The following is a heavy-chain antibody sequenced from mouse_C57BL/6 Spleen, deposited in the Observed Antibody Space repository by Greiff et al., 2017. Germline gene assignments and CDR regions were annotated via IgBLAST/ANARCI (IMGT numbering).Heavy chain of an antibody. V-gene: IGHV1-82*01. CDR2: IYPGDGDT. CDR1: GYAFSSSW. CDR3: ARWFHTGYFDV. Sequence: QVQLQQSGPELVKPGASVKISCKASGYAFSSSWMNWVKQRPGKGLEWIGRIYPGDGDTNYNGKFKGKATLTADKSSSTAYMQLSSLSSEDSAVYFCARWFHTGYFDVWGTGTTVTVSS. J-gene: IGHJ1*03. D-gene: IGHD1-1*01.